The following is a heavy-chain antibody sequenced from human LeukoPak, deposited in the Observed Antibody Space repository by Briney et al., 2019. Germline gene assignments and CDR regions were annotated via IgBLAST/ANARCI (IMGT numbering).Heavy chain of an antibody. CDR2: INSDGSST. V-gene: IGHV3-74*01. CDR3: VRDYYTSGSPNDY. CDR1: GFTFSSYW. Sequence: GGSLRLSCAASGFTFSSYWMHWVRQAPGKGLLWVSRINSDGSSTNYADSVKGRFTISRDNAKNTLYLHMNSLRAEDTAVYYCVRDYYTSGSPNDYWGQGTLVTVSS. J-gene: IGHJ4*02. D-gene: IGHD3-10*01.